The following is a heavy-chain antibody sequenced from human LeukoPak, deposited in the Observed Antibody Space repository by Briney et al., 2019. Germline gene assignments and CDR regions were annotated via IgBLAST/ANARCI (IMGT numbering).Heavy chain of an antibody. CDR2: IYYSGST. Sequence: SETLSLTCSVSGGSISNSSSYWGWIRQPPGKGLEWIGSIYYSGSTYYNPSLKSRVTISVDTSKNQFSLKLSSVTAADTAVYYCARREAGVLRYFVSYYYYMDVWGKGTTVTISS. D-gene: IGHD3-9*01. J-gene: IGHJ6*03. CDR3: ARREAGVLRYFVSYYYYMDV. CDR1: GGSISNSSSY. V-gene: IGHV4-39*01.